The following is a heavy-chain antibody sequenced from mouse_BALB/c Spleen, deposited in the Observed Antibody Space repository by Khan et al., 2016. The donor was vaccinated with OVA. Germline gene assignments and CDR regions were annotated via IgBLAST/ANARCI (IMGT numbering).Heavy chain of an antibody. CDR1: GYSITRDYA. CDR3: VRGRSD. J-gene: IGHJ3*01. V-gene: IGHV3-2*02. CDR2: INYSGRN. D-gene: IGHD3-3*01. Sequence: VQLMESGPGLVKPSQSLSLTCTVTGYSITRDYAWNWIRQFPGNKLEWMGYINYSGRNSYTPSLTSRISITRDTSKNQFFLQLNSVTTEDTATYYCVRGRSDWGQGTLVTVSA.